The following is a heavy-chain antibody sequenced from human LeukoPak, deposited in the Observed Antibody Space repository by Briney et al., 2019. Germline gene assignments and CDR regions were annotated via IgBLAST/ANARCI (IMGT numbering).Heavy chain of an antibody. V-gene: IGHV1-46*01. Sequence: ASVKVSCKASGYTFTSYYMHWVRQAPGQGLEWMGIINPSGGSTSYAQKFQGRVTMTRDTSTSTVYMELSSLRSEDTAMYYCARGPVGIYYYYGMDVWGQGTTVTVSS. D-gene: IGHD4-23*01. CDR1: GYTFTSYY. CDR2: INPSGGST. J-gene: IGHJ6*02. CDR3: ARGPVGIYYYYGMDV.